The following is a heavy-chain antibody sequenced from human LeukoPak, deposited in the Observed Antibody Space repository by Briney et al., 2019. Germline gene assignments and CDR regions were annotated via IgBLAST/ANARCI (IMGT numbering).Heavy chain of an antibody. CDR2: IYYSGST. J-gene: IGHJ5*02. D-gene: IGHD2-15*01. V-gene: IGHV4-59*01. CDR3: ARASCSGGSCYSWDRNWFDP. CDR1: GGSISSYY. Sequence: SETLSLTCTVSGGSISSYYWSWIRQPPGKGLEWIGYIYYSGSTNYNPSLKSRVTISVDTSKNQFSLKLSSVTAADTAVYYCARASCSGGSCYSWDRNWFDPWGQGTLVTVSS.